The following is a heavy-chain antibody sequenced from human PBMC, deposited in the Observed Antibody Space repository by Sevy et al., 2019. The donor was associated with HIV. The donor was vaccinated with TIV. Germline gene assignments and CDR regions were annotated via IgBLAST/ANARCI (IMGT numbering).Heavy chain of an antibody. V-gene: IGHV3-11*04. CDR3: AASAGTGLYT. D-gene: IGHD3-16*01. Sequence: GGSLRLSCAASGFTFSDHYMSWIRQAPGKGLEWVSYISSSGSTIYYADSVKGRFTISRDNAKNSLYLQMNSLRAEETTVYYCAASAGTGLYTWGQGTLVTVSS. J-gene: IGHJ4*02. CDR2: ISSSGSTI. CDR1: GFTFSDHY.